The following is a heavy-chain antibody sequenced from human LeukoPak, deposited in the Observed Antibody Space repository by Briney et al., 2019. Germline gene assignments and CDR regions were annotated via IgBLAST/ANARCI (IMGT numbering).Heavy chain of an antibody. Sequence: SETLSLTCTVSGGSISSSSYYWGRIRQPPGKGLEWIGSIYYSGSTYYNPSLKSRVTISVDTSKNQFSLKLSSVTAADTAVYYCARDILTGDYYYYYMDVWGKGTTVTVSS. CDR1: GGSISSSSYY. CDR2: IYYSGST. D-gene: IGHD7-27*01. J-gene: IGHJ6*03. CDR3: ARDILTGDYYYYYMDV. V-gene: IGHV4-39*07.